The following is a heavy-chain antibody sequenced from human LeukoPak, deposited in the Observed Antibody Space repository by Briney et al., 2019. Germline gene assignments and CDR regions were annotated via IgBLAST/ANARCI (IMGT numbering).Heavy chain of an antibody. Sequence: TGGSLRLSCAASGFTFRNYVIHWVRQAPGKGLEWVAVTSSDLNVKLYADSVKGRFTTSRDNSKNTLYLQMNSLRAEDTAVYYCAKASAFDPWGQGTLVTVSS. J-gene: IGHJ5*02. CDR1: GFTFRNYV. CDR3: AKASAFDP. D-gene: IGHD6-13*01. CDR2: TSSDLNVK. V-gene: IGHV3-30*18.